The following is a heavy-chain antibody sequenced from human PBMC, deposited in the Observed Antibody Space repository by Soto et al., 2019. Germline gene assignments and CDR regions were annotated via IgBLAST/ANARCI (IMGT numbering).Heavy chain of an antibody. Sequence: QVQLVQSGPEVKKPGASVMLSCKASGYTFTTYGVRWVRQAPGLGREWMGWISAYNGNTNYAQKFHGRVTMPTDASANTAYLELRSLRSDDTVVYYCARQEGHIEPMIGEFDFWGQGTLVTVSS. J-gene: IGHJ4*02. V-gene: IGHV1-18*01. CDR1: GYTFTTYG. CDR3: ARQEGHIEPMIGEFDF. CDR2: ISAYNGNT. D-gene: IGHD3-10*02.